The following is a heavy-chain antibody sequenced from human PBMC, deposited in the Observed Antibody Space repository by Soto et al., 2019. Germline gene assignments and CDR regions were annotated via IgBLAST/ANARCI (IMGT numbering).Heavy chain of an antibody. CDR3: ATNPQRPDRTYYCYGMDV. V-gene: IGHV1-24*01. CDR1: GYTLTELS. Sequence: APVKVSCKVSGYTLTELSMHWVRQAPGKGLEWMGGFDPEDGETIYAQKFQGRVTMTEDTSTDTAYMELSSLRSEDTAVYYCATNPQRPDRTYYCYGMDVWGQGTTVTVSS. J-gene: IGHJ6*02. CDR2: FDPEDGET. D-gene: IGHD1-1*01.